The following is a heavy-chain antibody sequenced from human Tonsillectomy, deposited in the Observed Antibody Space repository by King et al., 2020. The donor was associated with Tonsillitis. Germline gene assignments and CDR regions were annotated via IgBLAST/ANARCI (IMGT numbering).Heavy chain of an antibody. CDR2: ISGSGGTT. V-gene: IGHV3-23*01. CDR1: GFTFSSYA. Sequence: EVQLQESGGGLVRPGGSLRLSCVVSGFTFSSYAMSWVRQAPGTGLEWVSAISGSGGTTYYADSVKGRLTISRDNSKNTLHLQMNSLRAEDTAVYYCATQPWGSWTYHYGGQGTLVTVSS. J-gene: IGHJ4*02. D-gene: IGHD3-10*01. CDR3: ATQPWGSWTYHY.